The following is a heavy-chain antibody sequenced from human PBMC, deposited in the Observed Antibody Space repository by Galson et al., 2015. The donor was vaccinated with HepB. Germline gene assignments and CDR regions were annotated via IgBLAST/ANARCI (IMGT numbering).Heavy chain of an antibody. J-gene: IGHJ6*02. D-gene: IGHD3-9*01. V-gene: IGHV3-11*03. CDR3: ARSPSTYYDILTGYEGYYYYGMDV. CDR2: ISSISSYT. CDR1: GFTFSDYY. Sequence: SLRLSCAASGFTFSDYYMSWIRQAQGKGLERDSYISSISSYTNYAASVKGRFTISRDNAKNSLYLQMNSLRAEDTAVYYCARSPSTYYDILTGYEGYYYYGMDVWGQGTTVTVSS.